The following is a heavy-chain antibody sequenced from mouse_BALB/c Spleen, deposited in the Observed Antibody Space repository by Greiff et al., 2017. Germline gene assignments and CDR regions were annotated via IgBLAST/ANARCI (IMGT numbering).Heavy chain of an antibody. Sequence: EVKLMESGGGLVKPGGSLKLSCAASGFTFSSYAMSWVRQTPEKRLEWVASISSGGSTYYPDSVKGRFTISRDNARNILYLQMSSLRSEDTAMYYCARGPISPNYFDYWGQGTTLTVSS. CDR1: GFTFSSYA. CDR3: ARGPISPNYFDY. V-gene: IGHV5-6-5*01. CDR2: ISSGGST. J-gene: IGHJ2*01. D-gene: IGHD6-5*01.